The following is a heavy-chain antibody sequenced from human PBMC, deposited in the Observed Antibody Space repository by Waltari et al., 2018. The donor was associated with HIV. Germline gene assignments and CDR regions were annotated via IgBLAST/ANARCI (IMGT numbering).Heavy chain of an antibody. Sequence: EVKLVESGGGLVKPGGSLRLSGAASGFTFSGHTMNWVRQAPGKGLEWVSSISSSGTYIYYVDSVQGRFTISRDNAKNSLYLQMNSLRVEDTAIYYCAKVDTHGYLPYNWGQGTLVTVSS. CDR2: ISSSGTYI. V-gene: IGHV3-21*01. J-gene: IGHJ4*02. D-gene: IGHD5-12*01. CDR3: AKVDTHGYLPYN. CDR1: GFTFSGHT.